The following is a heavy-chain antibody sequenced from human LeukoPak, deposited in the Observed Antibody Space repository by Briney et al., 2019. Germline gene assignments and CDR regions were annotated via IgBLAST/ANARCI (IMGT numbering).Heavy chain of an antibody. D-gene: IGHD3-22*01. CDR2: INHSGST. CDR1: GGSFSGYY. J-gene: IGHJ4*02. Sequence: PSETLSLTCAVYGGSFSGYYWSWIRQPPGKGLEWIGGINHSGSTNYNPSLKSRVTISVDTSKNQFSLKLSSVTAADTAVYYCASTYYDSSGYYYFDYWGQGTLVTVSS. V-gene: IGHV4-34*01. CDR3: ASTYYDSSGYYYFDY.